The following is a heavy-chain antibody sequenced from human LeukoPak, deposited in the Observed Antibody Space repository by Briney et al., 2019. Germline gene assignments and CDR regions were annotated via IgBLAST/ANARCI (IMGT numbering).Heavy chain of an antibody. Sequence: GGTLRLSCAASGFTFSSYGMSWVRQAPGKGLEWVSAISGSGGSTYYADSVKGRFTISRDNSKNTLYLQMNSLRAEDTAVYYCAKSSMVRGVELNYYYYYYMDVWGKGTTVTISS. CDR2: ISGSGGST. J-gene: IGHJ6*03. CDR3: AKSSMVRGVELNYYYYYYMDV. CDR1: GFTFSSYG. D-gene: IGHD3-10*01. V-gene: IGHV3-23*01.